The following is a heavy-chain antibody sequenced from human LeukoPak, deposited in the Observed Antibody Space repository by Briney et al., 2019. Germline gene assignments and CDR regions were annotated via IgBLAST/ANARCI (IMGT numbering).Heavy chain of an antibody. CDR3: ARLCGDYDFFFQEEAGIRDGRNWFDP. Sequence: SETLSLTCTVSGGSISSYYWSWIRQTPGQGVEWMGYISYSGSTSSNPSLKSRVTISVDASKDRFSLKLSSVTAADTAVHYCARLCGDYDFFFQEEAGIRDGRNWFDPWGQGTLVTVSS. J-gene: IGHJ5*02. CDR2: ISYSGST. CDR1: GGSISSYY. D-gene: IGHD3-3*01. V-gene: IGHV4-59*08.